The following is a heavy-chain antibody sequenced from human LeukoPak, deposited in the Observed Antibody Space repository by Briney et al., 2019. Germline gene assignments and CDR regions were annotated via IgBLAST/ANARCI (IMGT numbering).Heavy chain of an antibody. V-gene: IGHV3-23*01. CDR2: ISGSGAST. J-gene: IGHJ4*02. CDR3: AKNHYSSSRDYFDY. CDR1: GFTFCTYA. Sequence: PGGSLRLSCAASGFTFCTYAMTWVRQAPGKGLEWVSVISGSGASTNYADSVKGRFIISRDNSKNTLYLQMNSLRAEDTAVYYCAKNHYSSSRDYFDYWGQGTLVTVSS. D-gene: IGHD6-13*01.